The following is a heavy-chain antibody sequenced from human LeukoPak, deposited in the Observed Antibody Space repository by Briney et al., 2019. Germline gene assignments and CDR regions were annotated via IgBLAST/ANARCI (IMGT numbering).Heavy chain of an antibody. V-gene: IGHV1-46*01. CDR2: INPSGGSA. J-gene: IGHJ4*02. CDR1: GYTFTSYY. D-gene: IGHD3-3*01. Sequence: ASVKVSCKASGYTFTSYYMHWVRQAPGQGLEWMGIINPSGGSASYAQKFQGRVTMTRDMSTSTVYMELSSLRSEDTAVYYCAREQEWLSLDYWGQGTLVTVSS. CDR3: AREQEWLSLDY.